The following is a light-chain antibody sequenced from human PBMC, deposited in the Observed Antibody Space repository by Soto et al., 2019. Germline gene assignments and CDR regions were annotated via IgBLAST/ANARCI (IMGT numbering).Light chain of an antibody. CDR1: QSVSTSK. J-gene: IGKJ1*01. CDR2: DAS. Sequence: IVLTQATGTLSLSPGERDTLSCRSSQSVSTSKLAWYQQRPGQAPRLLMYDASRRATGIPDRFSGSGSGTDFTLTISSLEPEDFAVYYCQQRSNWPWTFGQGTKVDIK. CDR3: QQRSNWPWT. V-gene: IGKV3D-20*02.